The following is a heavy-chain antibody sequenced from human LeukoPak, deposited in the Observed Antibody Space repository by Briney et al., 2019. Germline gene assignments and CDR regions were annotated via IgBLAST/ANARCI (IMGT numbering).Heavy chain of an antibody. Sequence: GGSLRLSCTASGFTFSTYSMNWARQAPGKGLEWVASINHNGNVNYYVDSVKGRFTISRDNAKNSLYLQMSNLRAEDTAVYFCARGGGLDVWGQGATVTVSS. CDR3: ARGGGLDV. D-gene: IGHD3-16*01. CDR2: INHNGNVN. J-gene: IGHJ6*02. V-gene: IGHV3-7*03. CDR1: GFTFSTYS.